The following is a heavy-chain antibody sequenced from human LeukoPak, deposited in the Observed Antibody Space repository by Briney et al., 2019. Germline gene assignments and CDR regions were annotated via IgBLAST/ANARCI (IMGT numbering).Heavy chain of an antibody. V-gene: IGHV3-30*18. D-gene: IGHD3-9*01. CDR2: ISYDGSNK. CDR3: AKEGPSMTGSDWNAFDI. J-gene: IGHJ3*02. Sequence: PGRSLRLSCAASGFTFSSYGMHWVRQAPGKGLEWVAVISYDGSNKYYADSVKGRFTISRDNSKNTLYLQMNSLRAEDTAVYYCAKEGPSMTGSDWNAFDIWGQGTMVTVSS. CDR1: GFTFSSYG.